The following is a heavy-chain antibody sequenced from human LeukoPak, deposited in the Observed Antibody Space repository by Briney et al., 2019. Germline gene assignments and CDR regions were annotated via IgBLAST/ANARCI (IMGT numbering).Heavy chain of an antibody. CDR3: AKDPYSSSWYDIWYFDY. CDR2: ISGSGGST. CDR1: GFTFSSYA. J-gene: IGHJ4*02. V-gene: IGHV3-23*01. D-gene: IGHD6-13*01. Sequence: GGSLRLSCAASGFTFSSYAMSWVRQAPGKGLEWVSAISGSGGSTYYADSVKGRFTISRVNSKNTLYLQMNSLRAEDTAVYYCAKDPYSSSWYDIWYFDYWGQGTLVTVSS.